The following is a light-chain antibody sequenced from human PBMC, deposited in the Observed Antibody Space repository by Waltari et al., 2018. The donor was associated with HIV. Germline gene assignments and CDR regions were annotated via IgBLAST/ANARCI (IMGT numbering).Light chain of an antibody. CDR3: QQYSNWPRT. Sequence: EILMTQSPAALSVSPGERATLSCRASQSVTSKLAWYQQKPGQAPRLLIYDASTRATGLSARFSGSGSGTEFTLTISSLQSEDFAVYYCQQYSNWPRTFGQGTKVEIE. CDR1: QSVTSK. CDR2: DAS. V-gene: IGKV3-15*01. J-gene: IGKJ1*01.